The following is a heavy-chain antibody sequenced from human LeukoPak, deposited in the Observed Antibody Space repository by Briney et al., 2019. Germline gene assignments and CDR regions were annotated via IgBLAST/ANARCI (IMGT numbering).Heavy chain of an antibody. CDR2: INPGDSDP. Sequence: GESLNTACQASGYTINNYWTSWVRQMPGKGLEWMGIINPGDSDPRYSPSLQGRATISADRSISTAYLQWSSLKASDTAMYYCARHGVGSSWFGFYYWGQGTLVTVSS. V-gene: IGHV5-51*01. CDR3: ARHGVGSSWFGFYY. D-gene: IGHD6-6*01. J-gene: IGHJ4*02. CDR1: GYTINNYW.